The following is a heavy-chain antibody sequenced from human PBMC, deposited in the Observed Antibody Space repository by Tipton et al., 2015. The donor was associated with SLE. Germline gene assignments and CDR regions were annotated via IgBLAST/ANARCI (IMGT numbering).Heavy chain of an antibody. J-gene: IGHJ4*02. Sequence: TLSLTCTVPGVSISSYFWTWIRQPPGKGLEWIGFIDNTGRTSYNPSVKSRVTISIDTSKNQFSLKLASVTAADTAVYYCARDRMVVNYWGQGTLVSVSS. CDR2: IDNTGRT. CDR3: ARDRMVVNY. CDR1: GVSISSYF. V-gene: IGHV4-59*01. D-gene: IGHD2-15*01.